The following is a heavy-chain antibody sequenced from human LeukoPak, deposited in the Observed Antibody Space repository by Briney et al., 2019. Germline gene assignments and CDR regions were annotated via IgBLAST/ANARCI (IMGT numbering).Heavy chain of an antibody. Sequence: GGSLRLSCVVSGIIFRDAWMNWVRLTPGKGLEWVGLIKSKVDGGTTDYAAPVKGRFTISRDDSKNTLYLQMSSLKIEDTAIYYCTKDPPLTGGVYSAHWGPGTLVTVSS. D-gene: IGHD7-27*01. J-gene: IGHJ4*02. CDR2: IKSKVDGGTT. V-gene: IGHV3-15*07. CDR1: GIIFRDAW. CDR3: TKDPPLTGGVYSAH.